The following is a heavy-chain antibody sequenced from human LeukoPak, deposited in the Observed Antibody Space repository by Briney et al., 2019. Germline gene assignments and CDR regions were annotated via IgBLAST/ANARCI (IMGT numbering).Heavy chain of an antibody. CDR2: IYHSGST. J-gene: IGHJ5*02. D-gene: IGHD3-10*01. CDR1: GGSISSSNW. CDR3: AREGRYLRNWFDP. V-gene: IGHV4-4*02. Sequence: PSETLSLTCAVSGGSISSSNWWSWVRQPPGKGLEWIGEIYHSGSTNYNPSLKSRVTMSVDTSKNQFSLKLSSVTAADTAVYYCAREGRYLRNWFDPWGQGTLVTVSS.